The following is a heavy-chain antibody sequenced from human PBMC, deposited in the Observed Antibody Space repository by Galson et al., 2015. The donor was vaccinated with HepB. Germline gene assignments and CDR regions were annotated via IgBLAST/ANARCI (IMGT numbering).Heavy chain of an antibody. CDR1: GYTFTSCG. Sequence: SVKVSCKASGYTFTSCGISWVRRAPGQGLEWMGWISAYNGNTNYAQKLQGRVTMTTDTSTSTAYMELRSLRSDDTAVYYCARASITIFGVVGGRGDWFDPWGQGTLVTVSS. D-gene: IGHD3-3*01. V-gene: IGHV1-18*01. CDR2: ISAYNGNT. CDR3: ARASITIFGVVGGRGDWFDP. J-gene: IGHJ5*02.